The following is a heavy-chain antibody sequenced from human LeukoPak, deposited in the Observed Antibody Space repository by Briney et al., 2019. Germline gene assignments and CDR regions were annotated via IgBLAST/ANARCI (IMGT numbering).Heavy chain of an antibody. J-gene: IGHJ4*02. CDR1: GFTFSSYA. Sequence: PGGSLRLSCAASGFTFSSYAMHWVRQAPGKGLEWVALISYDKSNKYYADSVKGRLTISRDNAENSLYLQMNSLRAEDTAVYYCARDLAWGGYWGQGTLVTVSS. D-gene: IGHD7-27*01. CDR3: ARDLAWGGY. CDR2: ISYDKSNK. V-gene: IGHV3-30-3*01.